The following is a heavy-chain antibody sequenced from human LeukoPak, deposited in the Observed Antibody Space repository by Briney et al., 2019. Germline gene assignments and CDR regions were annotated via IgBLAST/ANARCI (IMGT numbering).Heavy chain of an antibody. Sequence: GGSLRLFCAASGFSFSIYSMNWVRQAPGEGPERVSYISGSGDSKYYADSVQGRFTISRDNAKNSLFLQMNSLRDEDTAVYYCARDLGDYHGMDVWGQGTTVTVSS. CDR3: ARDLGDYHGMDV. CDR1: GFSFSIYS. J-gene: IGHJ6*02. V-gene: IGHV3-48*02. CDR2: ISGSGDSK. D-gene: IGHD3-16*01.